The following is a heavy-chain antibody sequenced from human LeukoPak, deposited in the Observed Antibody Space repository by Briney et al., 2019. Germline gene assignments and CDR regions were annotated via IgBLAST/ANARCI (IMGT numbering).Heavy chain of an antibody. Sequence: SETLSLTCTVSGYAITTYYWSWIRQPPGKGLEWIGYIFHSGNTDYNPSLKSRVTISLDTTKNQFSLRLDSVTAADTAVYYCARGHDSSGYYYYYYGMDVWGQGTTVTVSS. CDR2: IFHSGNT. CDR3: ARGHDSSGYYYYYYGMDV. CDR1: GYAITTYY. D-gene: IGHD3-22*01. J-gene: IGHJ6*02. V-gene: IGHV4-59*01.